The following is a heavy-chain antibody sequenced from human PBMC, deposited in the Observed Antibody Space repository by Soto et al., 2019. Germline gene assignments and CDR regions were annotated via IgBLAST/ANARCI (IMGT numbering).Heavy chain of an antibody. Sequence: SETLSLTCSVSGGSISSSSYYWGWIRQPPGKGLEWTGSIYYSGSIYYNPSLKSRVTISVDTSKNQFSLKLSSVTAAETAVYYCARQSSGWYNWFDPWGEGNLVTVSS. CDR3: ARQSSGWYNWFDP. CDR2: IYYSGSI. CDR1: GGSISSSSYY. V-gene: IGHV4-39*01. D-gene: IGHD6-19*01. J-gene: IGHJ5*02.